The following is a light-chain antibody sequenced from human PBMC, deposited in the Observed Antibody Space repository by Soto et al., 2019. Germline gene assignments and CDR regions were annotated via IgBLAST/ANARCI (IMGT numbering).Light chain of an antibody. Sequence: QSALTQPASVSGSPGQSITISCTGTSSDIGASNYVSWYQQHPGQAPKLMISDVNNRPSGISDRFSGSKSGNTASRTISGLQAEDEDDYYCYSWNSNSETHYVFGTGTKLTVL. V-gene: IGLV2-14*03. CDR1: SSDIGASNY. J-gene: IGLJ1*01. CDR2: DVN. CDR3: YSWNSNSETHYV.